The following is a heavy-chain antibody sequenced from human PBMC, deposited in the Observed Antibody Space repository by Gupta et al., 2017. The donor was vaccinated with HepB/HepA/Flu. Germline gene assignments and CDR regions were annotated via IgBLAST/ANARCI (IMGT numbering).Heavy chain of an antibody. V-gene: IGHV1-69*06. D-gene: IGHD3-9*01. Sequence: QVQLVQSGAEVKKPGSSVKVSCKASGGTFSSYAISWVRQAPGQGLEWMGGILPIFGTATYAQKFQGRVTITADKSTSTAYMELSSLRSEDTAVYYCARVAGKYYDILTGPPGEMYYFDYWGQGTLVTVSS. CDR1: GGTFSSYA. J-gene: IGHJ4*02. CDR2: ILPIFGTA. CDR3: ARVAGKYYDILTGPPGEMYYFDY.